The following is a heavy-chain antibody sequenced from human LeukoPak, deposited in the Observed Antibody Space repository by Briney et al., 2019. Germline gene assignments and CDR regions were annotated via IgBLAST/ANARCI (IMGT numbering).Heavy chain of an antibody. Sequence: GGSLRLSCAASGFTFSSYSMNWVRQAPGKGLEWVSSISSSSSYIYYADSVKGRFTISRDNAKNSLYLQMNSLRAEDTAVYYCAKDGITIFGVANPLGWFDPWGQGTLVTVSS. V-gene: IGHV3-21*04. D-gene: IGHD3-3*01. CDR1: GFTFSSYS. CDR2: ISSSSSYI. J-gene: IGHJ5*02. CDR3: AKDGITIFGVANPLGWFDP.